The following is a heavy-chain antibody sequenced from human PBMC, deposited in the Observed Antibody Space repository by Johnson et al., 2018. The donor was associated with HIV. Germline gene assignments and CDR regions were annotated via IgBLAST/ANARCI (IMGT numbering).Heavy chain of an antibody. J-gene: IGHJ3*02. CDR3: ARESDSSGYYSDAFDI. CDR2: IRYDGNNK. Sequence: QVLLVESGGGVVQPGGSLRISCAASGVTFSSYGMHWVRQAPGKGLEGVAFIRYDGNNKYYADSVKGRFTISRDNSKNTLFLQMNSLRAEDTAVYYCARESDSSGYYSDAFDIWGQGTMVTVSS. V-gene: IGHV3-30*02. CDR1: GVTFSSYG. D-gene: IGHD3-22*01.